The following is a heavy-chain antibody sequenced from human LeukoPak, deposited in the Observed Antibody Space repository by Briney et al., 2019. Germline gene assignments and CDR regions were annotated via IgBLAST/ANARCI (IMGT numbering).Heavy chain of an antibody. V-gene: IGHV3-30-3*02. D-gene: IGHD3-22*01. J-gene: IGHJ4*02. CDR1: GFTFSSYA. CDR2: ISYDGSNK. CDR3: AKSYYYDSSGYYYAFDY. Sequence: GGSLRLSCAASGFTFSSYAMHWVRQAPGKGLEWVAVISYDGSNKYYADSVKGRFTISRDNSKNTLYLQMNSLRAEDTAVYYCAKSYYYDSSGYYYAFDYWGQGTLVTVSS.